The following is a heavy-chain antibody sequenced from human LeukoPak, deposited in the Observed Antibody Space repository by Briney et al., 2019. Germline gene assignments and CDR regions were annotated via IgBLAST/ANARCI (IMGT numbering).Heavy chain of an antibody. CDR1: GFTFSGSA. J-gene: IGHJ6*03. CDR2: IRSKANSYAT. CDR3: TRHAVTTVRYYYYYYMDV. Sequence: PGGSLRLSCAASGFTFSGSAMHWVRQASGKGVEWVGRIRSKANSYATAYAASVKGRFTISRDDSKNTAYLQMNSLKTEDTAVYYCTRHAVTTVRYYYYYYMDVWGKGTTVTVSS. V-gene: IGHV3-73*01. D-gene: IGHD4-11*01.